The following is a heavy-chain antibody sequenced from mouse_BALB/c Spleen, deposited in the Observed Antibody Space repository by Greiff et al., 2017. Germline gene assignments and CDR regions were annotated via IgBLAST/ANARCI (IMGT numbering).Heavy chain of an antibody. J-gene: IGHJ2*01. V-gene: IGHV5-6-4*01. CDR2: ISSGGSYT. CDR3: TRKDYFDY. CDR1: GFTFSSYT. Sequence: EVQRVESGGGLVQPGGSRKLSCAASGFTFSSYTMSWVRQTPEKRLEWVATISSGGSYTYYPDSVKGRFTISRDNAKNTLYLQMSSLKSEDTAMYYCTRKDYFDYWGQGTTLTVSS.